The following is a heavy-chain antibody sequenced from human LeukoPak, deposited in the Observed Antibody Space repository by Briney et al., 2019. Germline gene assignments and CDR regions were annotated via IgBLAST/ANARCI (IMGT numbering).Heavy chain of an antibody. J-gene: IGHJ6*03. CDR1: GYTFTSYG. CDR3: ARAGWGYYDSSGYPHYYYYYMDV. Sequence: GASVKVSCKASGYTFTSYGISWVRQAPGQGLEWMGWISAYNGNTNYAQKLQGRVTMNTDTSTSTAYMELRSMRSDDTAVYYCARAGWGYYDSSGYPHYYYYYMDVWGKGTTVTVSS. CDR2: ISAYNGNT. D-gene: IGHD3-22*01. V-gene: IGHV1-18*01.